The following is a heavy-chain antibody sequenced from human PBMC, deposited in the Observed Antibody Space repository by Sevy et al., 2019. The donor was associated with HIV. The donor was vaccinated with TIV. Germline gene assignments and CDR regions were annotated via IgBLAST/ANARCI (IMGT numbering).Heavy chain of an antibody. Sequence: GGSLRLSCKASGFNFNNYAMSWVRQAPGKGLEWVSTISGSGGRTYTAESVRGRLTISRDNSKRTVYLQMNSLRGDDTAIYYCAKDPYSSGEYCQKWGQGARVTVSS. CDR3: AKDPYSSGEYCQK. CDR1: GFNFNNYA. CDR2: ISGSGGRT. D-gene: IGHD3-22*01. V-gene: IGHV3-23*01. J-gene: IGHJ1*01.